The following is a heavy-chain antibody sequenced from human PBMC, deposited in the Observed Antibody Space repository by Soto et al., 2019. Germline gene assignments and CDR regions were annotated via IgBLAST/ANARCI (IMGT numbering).Heavy chain of an antibody. D-gene: IGHD1-26*01. CDR2: INAEGNT. V-gene: IGHV3-74*01. CDR1: GFNFSPYW. CDR3: ARGSNTAFDP. J-gene: IGHJ5*02. Sequence: EAQLVESGGGLVQPGGSLRLSCAASGFNFSPYWMHWVRQTPGKGLVWVSRINAEGNTIYVDSVKSRFTISRDNAKNMLYLQMNSLRAEDTAVYFFARGSNTAFDPWGQGTPVTVSS.